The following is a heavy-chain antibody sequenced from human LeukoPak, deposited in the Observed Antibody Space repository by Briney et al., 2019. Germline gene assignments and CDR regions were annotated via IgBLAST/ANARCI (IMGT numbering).Heavy chain of an antibody. CDR1: GFTVSTNC. Sequence: GGSLRLSCAASGFTVSTNCMTWVRQAPGKGLEWVSTIYSGGTTHYADSVMGRFTISKHNSRNTLYLQMNSLRAEDTAVYYCARVDTVMAYYFDLWGQGTLVTVSS. V-gene: IGHV3-53*04. CDR2: IYSGGTT. J-gene: IGHJ4*02. CDR3: ARVDTVMAYYFDL. D-gene: IGHD5-18*01.